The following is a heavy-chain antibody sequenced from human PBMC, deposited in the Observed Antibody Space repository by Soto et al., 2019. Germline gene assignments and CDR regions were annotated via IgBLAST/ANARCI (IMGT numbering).Heavy chain of an antibody. Sequence: QITLKESGPTLVKPTQTLTLACTFSGFSLTTGGMGVGWIRQPPGKAPEWLALIYWDGDRRYRPSLMSRLTIAKATSKNQVVLTMTNMDPVDTATYYCVHSRCGGDCLQSYSSHYYYGMDIWGQGTTVTVSS. V-gene: IGHV2-5*02. CDR2: IYWDGDR. J-gene: IGHJ6*02. CDR1: GFSLTTGGMG. CDR3: VHSRCGGDCLQSYSSHYYYGMDI. D-gene: IGHD2-21*02.